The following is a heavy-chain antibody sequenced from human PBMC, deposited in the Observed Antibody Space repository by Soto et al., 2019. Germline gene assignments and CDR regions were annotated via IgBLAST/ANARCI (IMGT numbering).Heavy chain of an antibody. J-gene: IGHJ6*02. CDR2: LSYDGSNK. CDR3: ARAYRDYYYGMDV. Sequence: ESGGGVVQPGRSLRLSCAASGFTFSSYSMHWVRQAPGKGLEWVAVLSYDGSNKYFADSVKGRFTISRDNSKNSLYVQMNSLRTEDTAVYYCARAYRDYYYGMDVWGQGTTVTVSS. V-gene: IGHV3-30*01. CDR1: GFTFSSYS. D-gene: IGHD4-4*01.